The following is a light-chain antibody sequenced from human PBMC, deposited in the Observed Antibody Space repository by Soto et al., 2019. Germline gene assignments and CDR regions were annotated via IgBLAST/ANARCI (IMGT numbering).Light chain of an antibody. CDR1: QSISSW. CDR2: DAS. V-gene: IGKV1-5*01. CDR3: QQYNSYSRT. Sequence: DIQMTQSPSTLSASVGDRVTITCRASQSISSWLAWYQQKPGKAPKLLIYDASSLESGVPSRFSGSGSGTEFTLTISSLXXDXXXXXXCQQYNSYSRTFGQGTKVXXK. J-gene: IGKJ1*01.